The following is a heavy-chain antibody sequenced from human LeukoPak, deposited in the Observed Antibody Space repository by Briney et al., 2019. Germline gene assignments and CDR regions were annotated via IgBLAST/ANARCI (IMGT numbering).Heavy chain of an antibody. CDR1: GGSISSTDYY. CDR3: AELWGIYWYFDL. CDR2: IYYSGST. D-gene: IGHD7-27*01. V-gene: IGHV4-39*07. J-gene: IGHJ2*01. Sequence: PSETLSLTCSFSGGSISSTDYYWGWIRQPPGKGLEWIGNIYYSGSTHYNPSLKTRVTISVDTSSNQFFLMLSSVTAADTAVYYCAELWGIYWYFDLWGRGTVVTVPS.